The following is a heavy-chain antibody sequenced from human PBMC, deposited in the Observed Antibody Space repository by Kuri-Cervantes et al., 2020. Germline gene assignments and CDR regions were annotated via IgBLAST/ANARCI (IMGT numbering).Heavy chain of an antibody. CDR2: FDPEDGET. CDR3: ARGRSITMVQGVIGGGDY. CDR1: GYTLTELS. V-gene: IGHV1-24*01. Sequence: ASVKVSCKVSGYTLTELSMHWVRQAPGKGLEWMGGFDPEDGETIYAQKFQGRVTMTRNTSISTAYMELSSLRSEDTAVYYCARGRSITMVQGVIGGGDYWGQGTLVTVSS. J-gene: IGHJ4*02. D-gene: IGHD3-10*01.